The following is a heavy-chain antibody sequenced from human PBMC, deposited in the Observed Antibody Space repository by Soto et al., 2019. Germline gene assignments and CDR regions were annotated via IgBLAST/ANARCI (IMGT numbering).Heavy chain of an antibody. CDR3: AKEQAPYYDFWSGYYSY. Sequence: GGFLRLSCAASGFTFSSYGMHWVRQAPSKGLEWVAVISYDGSNKYYADSVKGRFPISRDNSKTTLYLQMNSLRAEDTAVYYCAKEQAPYYDFWSGYYSYWGQGTLVTVSS. CDR1: GFTFSSYG. D-gene: IGHD3-3*01. V-gene: IGHV3-30*18. CDR2: ISYDGSNK. J-gene: IGHJ4*02.